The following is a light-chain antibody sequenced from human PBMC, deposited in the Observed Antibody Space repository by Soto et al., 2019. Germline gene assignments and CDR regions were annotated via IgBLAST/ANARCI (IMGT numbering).Light chain of an antibody. J-gene: IGKJ1*01. Sequence: DIVMTQSPLSLPVTPGEPASISCSSSQSLLQSNGYNYLDWYLQKPGQSPQLLIFFGSYRASGVPDRFSGSGSGTDFTLKIRSVAAEDVGIYYCMQSQQTPPTFGQGTRVEIK. CDR2: FGS. V-gene: IGKV2-28*01. CDR3: MQSQQTPPT. CDR1: QSLLQSNGYNY.